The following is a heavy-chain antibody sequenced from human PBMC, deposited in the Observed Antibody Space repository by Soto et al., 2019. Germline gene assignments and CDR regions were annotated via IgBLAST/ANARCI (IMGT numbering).Heavy chain of an antibody. J-gene: IGHJ6*02. D-gene: IGHD1-26*01. CDR2: IVPIFGTA. CDR1: GGTFSSYA. CDR3: AGDQVRSKWNGMGV. V-gene: IGHV1-69*01. Sequence: QVQLVQSGAEVKKPGSSVKVSCKASGGTFSSYAIRWVRQAPGQGLEWMGGIVPIFGTANYAQKFQGRVTITANDSTSTAYMELGSLRSDETAVYYFAGDQVRSKWNGMGVWGQGTTVTVSS.